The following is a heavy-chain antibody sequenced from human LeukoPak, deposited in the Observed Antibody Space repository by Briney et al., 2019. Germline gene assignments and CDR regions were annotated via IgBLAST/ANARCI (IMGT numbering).Heavy chain of an antibody. CDR3: ARRRPYCSGGSCYLDY. J-gene: IGHJ4*02. CDR2: IYYSGST. D-gene: IGHD2-15*01. CDR1: GGSISSSSYY. V-gene: IGHV4-39*07. Sequence: LETLSLTCTVSGGSISSSSYYWGWIRQPPGKGLEWIGSIYYSGSTYYNPSLKSRVTISVDTSKNQFSLKLSSVTAADTAVYYCARRRPYCSGGSCYLDYWGQGTLVTVSS.